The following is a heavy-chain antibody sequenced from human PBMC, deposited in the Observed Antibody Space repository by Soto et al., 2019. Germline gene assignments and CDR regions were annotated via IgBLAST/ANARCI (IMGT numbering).Heavy chain of an antibody. CDR2: INPRNGAT. V-gene: IGHV1-2*02. J-gene: IGHJ4*02. CDR3: ARHRFTSGSDYFDS. Sequence: QVQLVQSGADVKKPGASVTVSCKASGYTFTEYNLHWVRQAPGQGLEWMGWINPRNGATDFAQQFESRVTMTRDTSITTAYMEIFSLTSHDTAIYYCARHRFTSGSDYFDSWGQGTLITVSS. D-gene: IGHD6-19*01. CDR1: GYTFTEYN.